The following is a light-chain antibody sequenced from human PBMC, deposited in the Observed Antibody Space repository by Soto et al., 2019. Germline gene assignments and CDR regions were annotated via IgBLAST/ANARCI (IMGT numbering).Light chain of an antibody. CDR2: GNS. CDR3: QSYDSSLSGYV. J-gene: IGLJ1*01. Sequence: QRRAVAETPGLAVTLTCTGSSSNIGAGYDVHWYQQLPGTAPKLLIYGNSNRPSGVPDRFSGSKSGTSASLAITGLQDEDEADYYCQSYDSSLSGYVFGTGTKVTVL. CDR1: SSNIGAGYD. V-gene: IGLV1-40*01.